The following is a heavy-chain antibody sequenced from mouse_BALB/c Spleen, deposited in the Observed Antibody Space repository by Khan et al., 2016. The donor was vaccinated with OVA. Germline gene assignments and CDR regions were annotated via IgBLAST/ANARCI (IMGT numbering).Heavy chain of an antibody. J-gene: IGHJ2*01. D-gene: IGHD2-1*01. Sequence: EVELVESGGGLVKPGGSLKLSCAASGFTFSSYAMSWVRQTPEKRLEWVATISSGGSYTYYPDSVKGRFTISSDNDKNHLNLQAMRLRSEYTAMFYCSRIYFGYLDYWGQGTTLTVSS. CDR3: SRIYFGYLDY. CDR2: ISSGGSYT. CDR1: GFTFSSYA. V-gene: IGHV5-9-3*01.